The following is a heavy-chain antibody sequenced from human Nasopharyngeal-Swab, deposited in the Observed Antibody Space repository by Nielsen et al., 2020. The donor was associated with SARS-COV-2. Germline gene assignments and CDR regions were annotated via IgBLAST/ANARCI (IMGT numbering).Heavy chain of an antibody. D-gene: IGHD4-17*01. J-gene: IGHJ6*02. V-gene: IGHV1-69*13. CDR2: IIPIFGTA. CDR1: GGTFSSYA. Sequence: SVKVSCKASGGTFSSYAISWVRQAPGQGLEWMGGIIPIFGTANYAQKFQGRVTITADESTSTAYMELSSLRSEDTAVYYCARGSGDYDTRAPYYYYGMDVWAKGPRSPSP. CDR3: ARGSGDYDTRAPYYYYGMDV.